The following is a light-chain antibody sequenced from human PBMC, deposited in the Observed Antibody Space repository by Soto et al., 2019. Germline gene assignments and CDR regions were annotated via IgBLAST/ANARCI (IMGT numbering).Light chain of an antibody. V-gene: IGKV1-39*01. CDR3: QQSYSTLSIT. J-gene: IGKJ5*01. CDR1: QSISSY. CDR2: AAS. Sequence: DIQMTQSPSSLSASVGDRVTITCRASQSISSYLNWYQQKPGKAPKLLIYAASSLQSGVPSRFSGSASGTDFTLTISSLQPEDFATYYFQQSYSTLSITFGQGTRLEIK.